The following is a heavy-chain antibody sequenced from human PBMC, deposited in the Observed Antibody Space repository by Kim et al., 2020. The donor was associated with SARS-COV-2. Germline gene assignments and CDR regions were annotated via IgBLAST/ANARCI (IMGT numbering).Heavy chain of an antibody. CDR2: IYYSGST. Sequence: SETLSLTCTVSGGSISSFYWSWIRQPPGKGLEWIGYIYYSGSTNYNPPLKTRVTISVDTSKNQFPLKLRSVTAADTAVYYCARSYCSCGSCYLEEWGQGTLVTVSS. D-gene: IGHD2-15*01. CDR3: ARSYCSCGSCYLEE. J-gene: IGHJ4*02. V-gene: IGHV4-59*13. CDR1: GGSISSFY.